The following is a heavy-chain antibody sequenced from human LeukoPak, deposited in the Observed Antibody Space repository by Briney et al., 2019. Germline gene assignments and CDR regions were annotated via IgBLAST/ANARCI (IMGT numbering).Heavy chain of an antibody. D-gene: IGHD1-1*01. Sequence: SETLSLTCTVSGGSISTYSWSGIRQPAGKRLEWIGRIYASASTNYNPSLKSRVTMSVDTSRDQFSLKLNSVTAADTAVYFCARGGTTAGYYFDYWGQGALVTVSS. CDR1: GGSISTYS. CDR2: IYASAST. V-gene: IGHV4-4*07. CDR3: ARGGTTAGYYFDY. J-gene: IGHJ4*02.